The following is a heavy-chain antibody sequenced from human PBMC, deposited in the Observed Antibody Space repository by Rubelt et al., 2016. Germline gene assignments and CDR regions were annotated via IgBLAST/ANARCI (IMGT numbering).Heavy chain of an antibody. V-gene: IGHV3-21*01. J-gene: IGHJ1*01. CDR3: ARAGWELRLNFQH. CDR2: ISSSSSYI. Sequence: QDSGSGLEWVSSISSSSSYIYYADSVKGRFTISRDNAKNSLYLQMNSLRAEDTAVYYCARAGWELRLNFQHWGQGTLVTVSS. D-gene: IGHD1-26*01.